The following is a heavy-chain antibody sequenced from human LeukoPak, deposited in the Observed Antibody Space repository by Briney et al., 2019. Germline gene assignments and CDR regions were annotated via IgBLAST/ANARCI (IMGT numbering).Heavy chain of an antibody. CDR3: ARDYGSGSSPRYYYYYYGMDV. V-gene: IGHV4-34*01. Sequence: SETLSLTCAVYGGSFSGYYWSWIRQPPGKGLEWSGEINLSGSTNYNPSLKSRVTISVHTSKNQFSLKLSSVTAADTAVYYCARDYGSGSSPRYYYYYYGMDVWGQGTTVTVSS. CDR1: GGSFSGYY. CDR2: INLSGST. D-gene: IGHD3-10*01. J-gene: IGHJ6*02.